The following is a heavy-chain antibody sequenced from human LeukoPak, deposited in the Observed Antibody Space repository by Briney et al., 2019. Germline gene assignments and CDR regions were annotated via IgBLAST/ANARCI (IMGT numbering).Heavy chain of an antibody. D-gene: IGHD3-22*01. Sequence: ASVKVSCKASGYTCTSYAMHWVRQAPGQRLEWMGWINAGNGNTKYSQKFQGRVTITRDTSASTAYMELSSLRSEDTAVYYCARVAYYYDSSGYLGYWGQGTLVTVSS. CDR2: INAGNGNT. V-gene: IGHV1-3*01. CDR3: ARVAYYYDSSGYLGY. J-gene: IGHJ4*02. CDR1: GYTCTSYA.